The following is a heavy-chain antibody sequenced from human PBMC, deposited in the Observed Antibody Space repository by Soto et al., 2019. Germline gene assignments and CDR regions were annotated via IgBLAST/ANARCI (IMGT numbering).Heavy chain of an antibody. J-gene: IGHJ4*02. V-gene: IGHV3-23*01. Sequence: GSLRLSCAASGFTFSSYAMSWVRQAPGKGLEWVSAISGSGGSTYYADSVKGRFTISRDNSKNTLYLQMNSLRAEDTAVYYCAKGPLLWFGELPTSEYYFDYWGQGTLVTVSS. CDR2: ISGSGGST. D-gene: IGHD3-10*01. CDR1: GFTFSSYA. CDR3: AKGPLLWFGELPTSEYYFDY.